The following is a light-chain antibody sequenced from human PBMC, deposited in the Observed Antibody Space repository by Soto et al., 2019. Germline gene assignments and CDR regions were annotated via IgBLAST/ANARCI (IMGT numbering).Light chain of an antibody. CDR3: HQYGGSPTWT. Sequence: EIVLTQSPGTLSLSPGERATLSCRASQTVSSSYLAWYQQKPGQAPRLLMYGASTRATGIPDRFSGSGSGTDFSLTISRLEPEDFAVYYCHQYGGSPTWTFGQGTKVEYK. CDR2: GAS. J-gene: IGKJ1*01. V-gene: IGKV3-20*01. CDR1: QTVSSSY.